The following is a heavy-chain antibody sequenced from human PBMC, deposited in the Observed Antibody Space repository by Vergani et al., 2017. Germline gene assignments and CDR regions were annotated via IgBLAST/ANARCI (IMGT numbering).Heavy chain of an antibody. CDR1: GFTLNTYG. J-gene: IGHJ6*02. V-gene: IGHV3-30*02. CDR3: ARIGYSYGLPKTENYYYYYGMDV. Sequence: QVQILQSGGGVVQPGGSLRLSCTLSGFTLNTYGIHWVRQAPGKGLEWVSFIRYDGSSEYYADSVKGRFTISRDNAKNSLYLQMNSLRAEDTAVYYCARIGYSYGLPKTENYYYYYGMDVWGQGTTVTVSS. CDR2: IRYDGSSE. D-gene: IGHD5-18*01.